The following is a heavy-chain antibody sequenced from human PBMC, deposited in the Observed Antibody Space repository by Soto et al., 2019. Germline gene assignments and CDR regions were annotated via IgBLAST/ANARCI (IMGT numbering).Heavy chain of an antibody. CDR2: ISSSSSTI. V-gene: IGHV3-48*01. J-gene: IGHJ3*02. CDR3: ARDQSSYYDSSGAYAFDI. D-gene: IGHD3-22*01. Sequence: PGGSLRLSCAASGFTFSSYSMNWVRQAPGKGLEWVSYISSSSSTIYYADSVKGRFTISRDNAKNSLYLQMNSLRAEDTAVYYCARDQSSYYDSSGAYAFDIWGQGTMVTVSS. CDR1: GFTFSSYS.